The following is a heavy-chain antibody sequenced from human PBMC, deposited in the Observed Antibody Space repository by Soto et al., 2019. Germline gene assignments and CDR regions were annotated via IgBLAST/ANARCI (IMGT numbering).Heavy chain of an antibody. CDR3: AREAAANLYYYYGMDV. D-gene: IGHD2-2*01. CDR2: IYHSGST. J-gene: IGHJ6*02. V-gene: IGHV4-38-2*02. CDR1: GYSISSGYY. Sequence: SETLSLTCAVSGYSISSGYYWGWIRQPPGEGLEWIGSIYHSGSTYYNPSLKSRVTISVDTSKNQFSLKLSSVTAADTAVYYCAREAAANLYYYYGMDVWGQGTTVTVS.